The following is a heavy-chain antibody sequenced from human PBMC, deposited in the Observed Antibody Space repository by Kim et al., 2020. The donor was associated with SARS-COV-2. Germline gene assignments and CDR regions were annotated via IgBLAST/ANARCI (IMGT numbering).Heavy chain of an antibody. Sequence: GGSLRLSCAASGFTFSSYGMHWVRQAPGKGLEWVAVISYDGSNKYYADSVKGRFTISRDNSKNTLYLQMNSLRAEDTAVYYCASCSGRPNEVAAAASDFDYWGQGTLVTVSS. CDR2: ISYDGSNK. J-gene: IGHJ4*02. CDR1: GFTFSSYG. V-gene: IGHV3-30*03. CDR3: ASCSGRPNEVAAAASDFDY. D-gene: IGHD6-13*01.